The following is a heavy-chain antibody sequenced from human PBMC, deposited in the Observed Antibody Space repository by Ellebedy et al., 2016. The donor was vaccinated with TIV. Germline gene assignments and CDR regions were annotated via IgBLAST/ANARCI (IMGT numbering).Heavy chain of an antibody. CDR1: GGSIRGSY. D-gene: IGHD3-9*01. J-gene: IGHJ3*02. V-gene: IGHV4-4*09. CDR3: ARHLYFDWISFTFDI. CDR2: IGTSGST. Sequence: MPSETLSLTCTVSGGSIRGSYWSWIRQPPGKGLEWIGYIGTSGSTNYNPSLKSRAAVSVDTSKSQFSLRLNSVTAADAAVYYCARHLYFDWISFTFDIWGQGTMVAVSS.